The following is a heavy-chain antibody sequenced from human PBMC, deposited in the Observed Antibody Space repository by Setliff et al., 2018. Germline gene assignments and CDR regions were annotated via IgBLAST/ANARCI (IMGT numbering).Heavy chain of an antibody. Sequence: SLRLSCAASGLTLTPYTMTWVRQAPGKGPEWVSSISDTSAFIYYADSVKGRFTISRDNAKNTLYLQMNSLRADDTAVYYCARASLGKFGSAVEYFHHWGQGTPVTVSS. CDR1: GLTLTPYT. D-gene: IGHD2-15*01. V-gene: IGHV3-21*06. J-gene: IGHJ1*01. CDR2: ISDTSAFI. CDR3: ARASLGKFGSAVEYFHH.